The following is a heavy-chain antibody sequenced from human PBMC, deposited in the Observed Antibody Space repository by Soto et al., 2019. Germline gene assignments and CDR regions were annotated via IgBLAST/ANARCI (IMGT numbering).Heavy chain of an antibody. CDR2: IDPSDTYT. J-gene: IGHJ3*02. CDR1: GDSFSSHW. Sequence: GESLKISCKGSGDSFSSHWITWVRQMPGKGLEWMGRIDPSDTYTTYSPSFPGHVTISADKSITTAYLQWSSLKASDTAMYYCATRLLTGVGHLLREHDALNMWGQGTMVTVSS. V-gene: IGHV5-10-1*01. D-gene: IGHD3-22*01. CDR3: ATRLLTGVGHLLREHDALNM.